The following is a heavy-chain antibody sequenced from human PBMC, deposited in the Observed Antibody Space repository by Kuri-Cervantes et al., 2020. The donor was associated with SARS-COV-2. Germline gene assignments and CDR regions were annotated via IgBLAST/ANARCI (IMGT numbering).Heavy chain of an antibody. J-gene: IGHJ3*02. Sequence: SETLSLTCTVPGGSISSSSYYWGWIRQPPGRGLEWIGSIYNSGSTYYNPSLTSRVTISVDTSKNQFSLKLSSVTTADTAVYYCAKDGDSSGYYGGDAFDIWGQGTTVTVSS. CDR2: IYNSGST. D-gene: IGHD3-22*01. V-gene: IGHV4-39*02. CDR3: AKDGDSSGYYGGDAFDI. CDR1: GGSISSSSYY.